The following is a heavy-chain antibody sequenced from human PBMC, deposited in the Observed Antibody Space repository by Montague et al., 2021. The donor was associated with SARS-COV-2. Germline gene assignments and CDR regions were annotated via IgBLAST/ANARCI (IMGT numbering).Heavy chain of an antibody. J-gene: IGHJ3*02. V-gene: IGHV3-48*03. CDR1: GFPFSSYE. D-gene: IGHD6-19*01. Sequence: SLRLSCAASGFPFSSYEMNLFRQAPGKGLEWVSYISTSGRGIHYADSVKGRFTISRDNAKNSLYLEMNSLRAEDTAVYYCARDNAGWPDAFDIWGQGTMVTVSS. CDR3: ARDNAGWPDAFDI. CDR2: ISTSGRGI.